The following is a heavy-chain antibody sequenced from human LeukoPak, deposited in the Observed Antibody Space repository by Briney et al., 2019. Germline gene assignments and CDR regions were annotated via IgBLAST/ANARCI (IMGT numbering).Heavy chain of an antibody. CDR2: IYYSGST. V-gene: IGHV4-39*01. D-gene: IGHD3-10*01. Sequence: TPSETLSLTCTVSGGSISSSSYYWGWIRQPPGKGLEWIGSIYYSGSTYYNPSLKSRVTISVDTSKNQSSLKLSSVTAADTAVYYCANGGSGSYYYYYYGMDVWGQGTTVTVSS. CDR3: ANGGSGSYYYYYYGMDV. J-gene: IGHJ6*02. CDR1: GGSISSSSYY.